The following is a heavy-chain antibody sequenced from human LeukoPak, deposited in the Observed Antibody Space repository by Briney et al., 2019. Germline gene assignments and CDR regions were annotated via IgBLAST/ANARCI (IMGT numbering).Heavy chain of an antibody. V-gene: IGHV4-59*01. CDR1: GGSISSYY. D-gene: IGHD1-26*01. Sequence: KPSETLSLTCTVSGGSISSYYWSWIRQPPGKGLEWIGYIYYSGSTNYNPSLKSRVTISVDTSKNQFSLKLSSVTAADTAVYYCARDLVGTYWGQGTLVTVSS. J-gene: IGHJ4*02. CDR3: ARDLVGTY. CDR2: IYYSGST.